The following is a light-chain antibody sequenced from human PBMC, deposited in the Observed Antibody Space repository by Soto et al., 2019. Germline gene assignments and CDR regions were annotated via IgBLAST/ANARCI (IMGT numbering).Light chain of an antibody. CDR2: VNSDGSH. CDR3: QAYDYSLTAFV. J-gene: IGLJ3*02. CDR1: SGHSSYG. V-gene: IGLV4-69*01. Sequence: QLVLTQSPSASASLGASVNFTCTLSSGHSSYGIAWHQQQPEKGPRYLMKVNSDGSHRKGDGIPDRFSGSSSGAERYLTISSLQSEDEADYYCQAYDYSLTAFVFGGGTKVTVL.